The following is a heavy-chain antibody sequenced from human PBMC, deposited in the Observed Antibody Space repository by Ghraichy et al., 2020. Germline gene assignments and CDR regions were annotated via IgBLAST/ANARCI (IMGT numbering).Heavy chain of an antibody. CDR1: GFTFSNYG. J-gene: IGHJ4*02. V-gene: IGHV3-30*02. D-gene: IGHD3-16*01. Sequence: GGSLRLSCSASGFTFSNYGMNWVRQAPGKGLEWVAFIQFDGANKFYADSVKGHFTVSRDNSRNTLYLEMNSLRPDDSAVYSCAKSSRGGRTNYFDFWGRGTLVTVSA. CDR2: IQFDGANK. CDR3: AKSSRGGRTNYFDF.